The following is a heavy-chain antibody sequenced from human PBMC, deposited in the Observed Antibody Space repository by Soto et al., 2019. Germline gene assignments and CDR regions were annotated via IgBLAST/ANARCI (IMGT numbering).Heavy chain of an antibody. V-gene: IGHV3-33*06. CDR3: AKSAGKGGLAAPIDS. D-gene: IGHD6-13*01. CDR2: ISYDVSNK. J-gene: IGHJ4*02. CDR1: GFTFSNYG. Sequence: AGGSLRLSCASSGFTFSNYGMHWVRQAPGKGLEWVAVISYDVSNKYYAESVRGRFTISRDNSKNTLFLQMDSLRVEDTAVYYCAKSAGKGGLAAPIDSWGQGALVTVSS.